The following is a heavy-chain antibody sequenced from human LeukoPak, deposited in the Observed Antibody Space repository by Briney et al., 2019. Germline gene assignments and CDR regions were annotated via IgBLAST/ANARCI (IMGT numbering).Heavy chain of an antibody. Sequence: PGGSLRLSCAASGFTLSDAWMHWVRQAPGKGLEWVGRIKRKADGGTTDYAAPVKDRFTISRDNSKNTLYLQMNSLRADDTAVYFCAKNLLGSESFSWHFDLWGRGTLVTVSS. CDR2: IKRKADGGTT. CDR1: GFTLSDAW. D-gene: IGHD1-26*01. CDR3: AKNLLGSESFSWHFDL. J-gene: IGHJ2*01. V-gene: IGHV3-15*01.